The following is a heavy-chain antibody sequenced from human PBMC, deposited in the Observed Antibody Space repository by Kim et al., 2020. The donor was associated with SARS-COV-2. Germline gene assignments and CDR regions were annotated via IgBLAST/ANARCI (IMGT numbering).Heavy chain of an antibody. V-gene: IGHV3-66*01. Sequence: GGHTYSPDSVKDRFTISRDNAKSPMYPQMNSLRTEDTAVYYCARAVLNALYWGQGTLVTVSS. J-gene: IGHJ4*02. D-gene: IGHD2-8*01. CDR3: ARAVLNALY. CDR2: GGHT.